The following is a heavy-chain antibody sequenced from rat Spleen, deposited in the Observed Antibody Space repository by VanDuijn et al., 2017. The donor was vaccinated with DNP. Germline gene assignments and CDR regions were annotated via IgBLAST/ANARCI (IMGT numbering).Heavy chain of an antibody. Sequence: EVRLQESGPGLVKPSQSLSLTCSVTGSSITSNYWGWIRQFPGNKMEYIGHISFSGSPNYNPSLRSRISITRDTSKNQFFLHLNSVTTEDTATYYCARWSDYFDYWGQGVTVTVSS. CDR2: ISFSGSP. V-gene: IGHV3-1*01. J-gene: IGHJ2*01. CDR1: GSSITSNY. CDR3: ARWSDYFDY.